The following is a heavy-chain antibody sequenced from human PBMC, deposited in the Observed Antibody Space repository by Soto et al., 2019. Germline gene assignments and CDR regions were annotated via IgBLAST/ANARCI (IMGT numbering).Heavy chain of an antibody. CDR1: GFTFSSYG. CDR2: ISYDGSNK. Sequence: QVQLVESGGGVVQPGRSLRLSCAASGFTFSSYGMHWVRQAPGKGLEWVAVISYDGSNKYYADSVKGRFTISRDNSNNTLYLQLNSLRAEDTAVYYCAKIVGATIQPFDYWGQGTLVTVSS. J-gene: IGHJ4*02. D-gene: IGHD1-26*01. V-gene: IGHV3-30*18. CDR3: AKIVGATIQPFDY.